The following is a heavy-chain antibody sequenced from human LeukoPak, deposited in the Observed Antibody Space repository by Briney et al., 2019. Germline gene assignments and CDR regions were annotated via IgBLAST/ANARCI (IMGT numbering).Heavy chain of an antibody. CDR3: ARHSTGFGENAY. D-gene: IGHD3-10*01. CDR1: GGSISSYY. V-gene: IGHV4-59*08. CDR2: IYYSGST. Sequence: SETLSLTCTVSGGSISSYYWSWIRQPPGKGLEWIGYIYYSGSTNYNPSLKSRVTISVDTSKNQFSLKLSSVTAADTAVYYCARHSTGFGENAYWGQGTLVTVSS. J-gene: IGHJ4*02.